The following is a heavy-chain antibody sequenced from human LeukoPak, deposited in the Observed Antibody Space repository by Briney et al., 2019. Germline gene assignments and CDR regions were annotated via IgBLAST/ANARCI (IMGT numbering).Heavy chain of an antibody. Sequence: ASVKVSCKASGYTFTSYYMHWVRQAPGQGLEWMGWINPNSGGTNYAQKFQGRVTMTRNTSISTAYMELSRLRSDDTAVYYCARGVPAAEYYFDYWGQGTLVTVSS. V-gene: IGHV1-2*02. D-gene: IGHD2-2*01. CDR3: ARGVPAAEYYFDY. CDR1: GYTFTSYY. J-gene: IGHJ4*02. CDR2: INPNSGGT.